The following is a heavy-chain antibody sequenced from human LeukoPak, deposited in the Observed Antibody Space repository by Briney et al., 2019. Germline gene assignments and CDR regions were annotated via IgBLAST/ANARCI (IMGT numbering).Heavy chain of an antibody. V-gene: IGHV3-74*01. Sequence: GGSLRLSRAASGFTFSSYWTHWVRQAPGEGLVWVSRINSDGSSTTYADSVRGRFTISRDNVKNMVYLQMNSLRAEDTAVYYCARVGVATDFDCWGQGTLVTVSS. D-gene: IGHD5-12*01. J-gene: IGHJ4*02. CDR2: INSDGSST. CDR3: ARVGVATDFDC. CDR1: GFTFSSYW.